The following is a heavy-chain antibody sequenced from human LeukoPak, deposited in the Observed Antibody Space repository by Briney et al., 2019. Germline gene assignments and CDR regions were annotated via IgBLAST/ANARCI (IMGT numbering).Heavy chain of an antibody. CDR2: INHSGST. Sequence: PPETLSLTCAVYGGSFSGYYWSWIRQPPGKGLEWIGEINHSGSTNYNPSLKSRVTISVDTSKNQFSLKLSSVTAADTAVYYCARGGYDYVWGSYRYAHDYWGQGTLVTVSS. J-gene: IGHJ4*02. CDR1: GGSFSGYY. V-gene: IGHV4-34*01. D-gene: IGHD3-16*02. CDR3: ARGGYDYVWGSYRYAHDY.